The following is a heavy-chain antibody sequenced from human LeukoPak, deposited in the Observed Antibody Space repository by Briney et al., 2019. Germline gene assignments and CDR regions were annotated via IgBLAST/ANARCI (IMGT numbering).Heavy chain of an antibody. CDR1: GYTFTSYY. J-gene: IGHJ4*02. CDR2: SNPSGGSA. D-gene: IGHD6-13*01. CDR3: ARALLAAAGMLDY. Sequence: ASVTVSCKASGYTFTSYYMHWVRQAPGQGLEWMGISNPSGGSASHAQKFQGRVTMTRDTSTSTVYMELSSLRSEDTAVYYCARALLAAAGMLDYWGQGTLVTVSS. V-gene: IGHV1-46*01.